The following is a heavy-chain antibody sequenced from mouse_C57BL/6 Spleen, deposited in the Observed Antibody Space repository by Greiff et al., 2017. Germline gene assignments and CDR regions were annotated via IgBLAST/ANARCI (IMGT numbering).Heavy chain of an antibody. CDR1: GYTFTDYY. J-gene: IGHJ2*01. CDR3: ARSVYSNYLYYFDY. Sequence: EVKLQQSGPELVKPGASVKISCKASGYTFTDYYMNWVKQSHGKSLEWIGDINPNNGGTSYNQKFKGKATLTVDKSSSTAYMELRSLTSEDSAVYYCARSVYSNYLYYFDYWGQGTTLTVSS. V-gene: IGHV1-26*01. CDR2: INPNNGGT. D-gene: IGHD2-5*01.